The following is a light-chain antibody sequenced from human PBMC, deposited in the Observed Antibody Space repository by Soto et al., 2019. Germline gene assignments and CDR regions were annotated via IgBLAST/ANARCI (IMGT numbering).Light chain of an antibody. CDR1: QSVSSN. J-gene: IGKJ4*01. CDR3: QQYNKWPLT. CDR2: GAS. Sequence: EIVMTQSPATLSVSPGERATLSCRASQSVSSNLAWYQQKPGQAPRLLIYGASTRATGIPARFSGSGSGTDFTLTIISLQPEDFAVYYCQQYNKWPLTFGGGTKVEIK. V-gene: IGKV3-15*01.